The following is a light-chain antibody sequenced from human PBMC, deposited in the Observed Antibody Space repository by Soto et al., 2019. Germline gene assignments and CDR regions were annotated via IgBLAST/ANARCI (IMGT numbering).Light chain of an antibody. CDR3: KSYAGSNTYV. CDR1: KNDIGVYDF. J-gene: IGLJ1*01. Sequence: SVLTQPPSASGSPGQSVTISCTGTKNDIGVYDFVSWYQHHPGKAPRLIIYEVVQRPSGVPDRFSGSKSGNTASLTVSGLQAADEGDYFCKSYAGSNTYVFGSGTKSPS. V-gene: IGLV2-8*01. CDR2: EVV.